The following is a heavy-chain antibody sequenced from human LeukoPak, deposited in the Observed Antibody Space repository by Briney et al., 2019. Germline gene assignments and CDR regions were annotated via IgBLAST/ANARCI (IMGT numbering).Heavy chain of an antibody. CDR1: GGSVSGDNYY. J-gene: IGHJ6*02. CDR3: ARLRGAQWFRYYGMDV. V-gene: IGHV4-61*01. D-gene: IGHD3-22*01. Sequence: SETLSLTCTVSGGSVSGDNYYWTWMRQPPGKGLEWIGEINHSGSTNYNPSLKSRVTISVDTSKNQFSLKLSSVTAADTAVYYCARLRGAQWFRYYGMDVWGQGTTVTVSS. CDR2: INHSGST.